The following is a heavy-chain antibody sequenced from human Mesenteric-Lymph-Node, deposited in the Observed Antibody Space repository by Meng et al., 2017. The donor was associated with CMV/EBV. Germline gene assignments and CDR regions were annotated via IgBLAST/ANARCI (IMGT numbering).Heavy chain of an antibody. CDR1: GGSISSGSYY. V-gene: IGHV4-39*07. J-gene: IGHJ6*02. CDR3: AREAVFGVGYYGMDV. CDR2: ISYIGST. Sequence: GSLRLSCTVSGGSISSGSYYWGWIRQPPGKGLEWIGSISYIGSTDYDPSLKSRVTISVDTSKNQFSLRLRSVTAADTAVYYCAREAVFGVGYYGMDVWGQGTTVTVSS. D-gene: IGHD3-3*01.